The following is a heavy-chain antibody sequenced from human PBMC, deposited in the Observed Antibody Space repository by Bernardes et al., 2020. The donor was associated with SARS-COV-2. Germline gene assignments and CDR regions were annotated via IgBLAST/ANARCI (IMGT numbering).Heavy chain of an antibody. CDR1: GYNFTAYY. V-gene: IGHV1-2*02. J-gene: IGHJ6*02. CDR3: ARDRNSYGMDV. Sequence: ASVKVSCKASGYNFTAYYIHWVRQAPGQGLEWMGWINPNRGGTNYAQRFQGRVTMTRDTSISTAYMDLSSLRSDDTAVYYCARDRNSYGMDVWGQGTTVSVSS. CDR2: INPNRGGT.